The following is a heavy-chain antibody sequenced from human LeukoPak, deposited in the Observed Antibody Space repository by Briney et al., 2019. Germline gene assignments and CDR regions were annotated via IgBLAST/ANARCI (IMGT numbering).Heavy chain of an antibody. CDR3: ARQGDNTRWYVWFDP. V-gene: IGHV4-59*08. Sequence: SETLSLTCTVSGGSMSRYYWSWIRQAPGKGLEWIGYVYSSGITNYNPSLRSRVTISVDTSRNQFSLKLTSVTAADTAVYYCARQGDNTRWYVWFDPWGQGTLVIVSS. D-gene: IGHD6-13*01. CDR1: GGSMSRYY. CDR2: VYSSGIT. J-gene: IGHJ5*02.